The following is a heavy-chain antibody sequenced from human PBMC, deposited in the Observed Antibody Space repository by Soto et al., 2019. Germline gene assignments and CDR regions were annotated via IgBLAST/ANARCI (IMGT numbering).Heavy chain of an antibody. CDR3: ARGLEYYFKPGVFDI. J-gene: IGHJ3*02. CDR2: VGSSGNTK. CDR1: GFTLSSSE. V-gene: IGHV3-48*03. Sequence: EVQLVESGGGLEQPGGSLRLSCAASGFTLSSSEMNWVRQAPGKGLEWVSYVGSSGNTKYYADSVKGRFTISRDNAKNSLYLQMNSLRAEDTAVYYRARGLEYYFKPGVFDIWGQGTMVTVSS. D-gene: IGHD1-26*01.